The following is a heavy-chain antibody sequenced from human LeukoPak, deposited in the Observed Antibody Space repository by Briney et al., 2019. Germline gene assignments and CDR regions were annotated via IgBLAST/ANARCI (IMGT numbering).Heavy chain of an antibody. CDR1: GGTFSSYA. J-gene: IGHJ4*02. D-gene: IGHD1-26*01. CDR2: IIPIFGTA. CDR3: ARDLGATNRFDY. Sequence: ASVEVSCKASGGTFSSYAISWVRQAPGQGLEWMGGIIPIFGTANYAQKLQGRVTITTDESTSTAYMELSSLRSEDTAVYYCARDLGATNRFDYWGQGTLVTVSS. V-gene: IGHV1-69*05.